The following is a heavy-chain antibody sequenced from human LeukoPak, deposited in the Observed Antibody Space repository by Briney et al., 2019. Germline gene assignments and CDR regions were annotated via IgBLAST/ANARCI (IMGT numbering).Heavy chain of an antibody. Sequence: GGSLRLSCAASGFTFSSYGMHWVRQAPGKGLEWVAFIRYDGSNKYYADSVKGRFTISRDNSKNTLYLQMNSLRAEDTAVYYCAKDKITMVRGVIVPPLYMDVWGKGTTVTISS. CDR3: AKDKITMVRGVIVPPLYMDV. J-gene: IGHJ6*03. V-gene: IGHV3-30*02. CDR2: IRYDGSNK. D-gene: IGHD3-10*01. CDR1: GFTFSSYG.